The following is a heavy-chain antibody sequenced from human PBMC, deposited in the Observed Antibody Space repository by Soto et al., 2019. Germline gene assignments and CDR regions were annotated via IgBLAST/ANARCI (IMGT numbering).Heavy chain of an antibody. CDR2: INAGNGNT. V-gene: IGHV1-3*01. CDR3: ARARGRYYDFWSGYSYGMDV. J-gene: IGHJ6*02. D-gene: IGHD3-3*01. Sequence: ASVKVSCKASGYTFTSYAMHWVRQAPGQRLEWMGWINAGNGNTKYSQKFQGRVTITRDTSASTAYMELSSLRSEDTAVYYCARARGRYYDFWSGYSYGMDVWGQGTTVTVSS. CDR1: GYTFTSYA.